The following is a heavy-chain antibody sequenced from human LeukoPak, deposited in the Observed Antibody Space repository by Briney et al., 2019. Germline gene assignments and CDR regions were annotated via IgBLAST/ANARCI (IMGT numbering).Heavy chain of an antibody. Sequence: GGSLRLSCAASGFTFSSAWMHWVRQAPGTGLVWVSRITDDATTTYADSVKGRFTISRDNAKNLLYLQMNSLRAEDTAVYYCVRDRVGPDYWGQGTLVTVSS. V-gene: IGHV3-74*03. CDR1: GFTFSSAW. CDR2: ITDDATT. D-gene: IGHD1-26*01. J-gene: IGHJ4*02. CDR3: VRDRVGPDY.